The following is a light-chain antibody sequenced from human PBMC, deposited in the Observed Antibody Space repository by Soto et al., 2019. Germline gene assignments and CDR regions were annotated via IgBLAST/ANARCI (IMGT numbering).Light chain of an antibody. J-gene: IGLJ3*02. CDR1: SGSVSTSHY. CDR2: FTN. Sequence: QTVVTQEPSFSVSPGGTVTLTCGLRSGSVSTSHYPSWYQQTPGQAPRSLIYFTNTRSSGVPDRFSGSILGNKAALTITGAQEDYESVYYCLVFMGSYPNWGFGGGTKLTVL. V-gene: IGLV8-61*01. CDR3: LVFMGSYPNWG.